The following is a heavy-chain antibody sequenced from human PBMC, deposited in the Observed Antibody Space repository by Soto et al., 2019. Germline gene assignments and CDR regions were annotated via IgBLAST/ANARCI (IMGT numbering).Heavy chain of an antibody. J-gene: IGHJ2*01. CDR3: ARSTGGNWVKLYTWYFDL. D-gene: IGHD2-8*02. CDR1: GGSVSSYY. CDR2: IYNSGST. V-gene: IGHV4-59*02. Sequence: QVQLQESGPGLVKPSETLSLTCTVSGGSVSSYYWSWIRQPPGKGLEWIGYIYNSGSTNYNPSLKSRVTISGDTSKNQLSLKLNSVTAADTAVYYCARSTGGNWVKLYTWYFDLWGRGTLVTVSS.